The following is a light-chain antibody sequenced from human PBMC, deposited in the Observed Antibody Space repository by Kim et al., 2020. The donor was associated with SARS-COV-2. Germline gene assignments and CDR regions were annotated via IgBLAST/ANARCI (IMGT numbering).Light chain of an antibody. CDR1: QGISSY. J-gene: IGKJ3*01. V-gene: IGKV1-9*01. Sequence: IQLTQSPSSLSASVGDRVTITCRASQGISSYLAWYQQKPGKAPKLLIYAASTLQRGVPSRFSGSGSGTDFTLTISSLQPEDFATYYCPQLNSYPQTFGPGTTVDLK. CDR3: PQLNSYPQT. CDR2: AAS.